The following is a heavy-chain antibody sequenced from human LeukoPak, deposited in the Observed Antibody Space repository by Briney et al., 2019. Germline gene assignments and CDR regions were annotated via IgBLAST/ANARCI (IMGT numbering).Heavy chain of an antibody. CDR3: ARSVAGNFDY. D-gene: IGHD6-19*01. CDR2: ISGSGDST. J-gene: IGHJ4*02. V-gene: IGHV3-23*01. Sequence: GGSLRLSCAASGFTFSSYAMNWVRQAPGKGLEWISGISGSGDSTYYADSVKGRFTISRDNSKNTLYLQMNSLRAEDTAVYYCARSVAGNFDYWGQGTLVTVSS. CDR1: GFTFSSYA.